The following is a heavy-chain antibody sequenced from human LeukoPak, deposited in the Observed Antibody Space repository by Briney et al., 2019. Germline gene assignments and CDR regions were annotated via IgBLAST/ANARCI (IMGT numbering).Heavy chain of an antibody. V-gene: IGHV3-30*02. CDR3: AKDLVAGSVGGFGSY. CDR1: GFTFSSYG. J-gene: IGHJ4*02. CDR2: IRYDGSNK. D-gene: IGHD6-19*01. Sequence: GGSLRLSCAASGFTFSSYGMHWVRQAPGKGLEWVAFIRYDGSNKYYADSVKGRFTISRDNSKNTLYLQMNSLRAEDTAVYYCAKDLVAGSVGGFGSYWGQGTLVTVSP.